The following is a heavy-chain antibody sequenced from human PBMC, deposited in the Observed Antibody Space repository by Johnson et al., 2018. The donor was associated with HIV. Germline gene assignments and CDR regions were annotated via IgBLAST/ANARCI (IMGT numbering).Heavy chain of an antibody. CDR2: IYWAGSIT. V-gene: IGHV3-20*04. J-gene: IGHJ3*02. Sequence: MLLVESGGGVVRPGGSLRLSCAASGFSFDDYGMSWVRQAPGKRLEWVSGIYWAGSITDYANSVKGRFTIYRDNAKNSLYLQMNSLRAEDTAVYYCAIEVTGTTNAFDMWGQGTMVTVSS. D-gene: IGHD1-7*01. CDR3: AIEVTGTTNAFDM. CDR1: GFSFDDYG.